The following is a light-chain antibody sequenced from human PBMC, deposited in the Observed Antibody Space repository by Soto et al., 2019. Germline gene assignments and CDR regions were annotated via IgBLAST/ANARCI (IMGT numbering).Light chain of an antibody. CDR3: QQYGSSAWT. CDR2: VAS. CDR1: QSVSSSY. Sequence: EIVLTQSPGTLSLSPGERATLSCRASQSVSSSYLAWYQQKPGQAPRLLIYVASSRATGIPDRFSGSGSGTDFTLTISRLEPEDFAVYDCQQYGSSAWTFGQGTKVEIK. J-gene: IGKJ1*01. V-gene: IGKV3-20*01.